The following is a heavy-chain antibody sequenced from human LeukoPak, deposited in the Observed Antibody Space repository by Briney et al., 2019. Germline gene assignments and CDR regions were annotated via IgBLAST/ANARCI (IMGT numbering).Heavy chain of an antibody. CDR2: IYYSGST. V-gene: IGHV4-59*01. Sequence: SETLSLTCTVSRGSISGYYWSWIRQPPGKGLEWIGYIYYSGSTNYNPSLKSRVTISVDTSKNQFSLKLSSVTAADTAVYYCARGARPFVPNWFDPWGQGTLVTVSS. J-gene: IGHJ5*02. CDR3: ARGARPFVPNWFDP. D-gene: IGHD6-6*01. CDR1: RGSISGYY.